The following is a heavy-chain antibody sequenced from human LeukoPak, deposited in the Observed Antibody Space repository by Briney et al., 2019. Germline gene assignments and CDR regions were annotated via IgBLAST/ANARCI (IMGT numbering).Heavy chain of an antibody. V-gene: IGHV4-59*08. D-gene: IGHD6-13*01. CDR3: ARLPGIAAV. CDR2: INQSGST. J-gene: IGHJ4*02. CDR1: GGSTSRYY. Sequence: SETLSLTCTVSGGSTSRYYWSWIRQPPGKRLEWLGYINQSGSTTYNPSLKRRLTISVDTSKNQISLNLISLTAADTAVYYCARLPGIAAVWGQGTLVIVSS.